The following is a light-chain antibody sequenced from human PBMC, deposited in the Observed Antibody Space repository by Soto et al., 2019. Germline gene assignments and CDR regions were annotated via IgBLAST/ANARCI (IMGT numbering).Light chain of an antibody. CDR1: QSISSY. Sequence: DIQMTQSPSSLSASVGDRVTITCRASQSISSYLNWYQQKPGKAPNLLIYEASKLQTGVPSRFSGGGSGTHFTFTISNLQPEDIATYYCQHYDNLPRYTFGLGTKLEIK. J-gene: IGKJ2*01. CDR3: QHYDNLPRYT. V-gene: IGKV1-33*01. CDR2: EAS.